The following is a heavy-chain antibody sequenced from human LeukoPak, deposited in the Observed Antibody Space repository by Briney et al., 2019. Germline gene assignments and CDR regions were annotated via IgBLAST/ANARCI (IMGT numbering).Heavy chain of an antibody. V-gene: IGHV3-30*03. CDR2: VSDNGETL. Sequence: GGSLRLSCAASGFTFRNYGMHWVRQAPGKGLEWVAVVSDNGETLYYADSVKGRFTISRDNAKNSLYLQMNSLRDEDTAVYYCARDTPEYGDSPDAFDIWGQGTMVTVSS. CDR1: GFTFRNYG. J-gene: IGHJ3*02. CDR3: ARDTPEYGDSPDAFDI. D-gene: IGHD4-17*01.